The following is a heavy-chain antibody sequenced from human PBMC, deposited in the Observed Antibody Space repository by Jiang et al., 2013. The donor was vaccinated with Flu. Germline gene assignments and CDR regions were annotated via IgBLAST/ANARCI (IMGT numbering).Heavy chain of an antibody. CDR1: GASISSGTYY. CDR2: SGST. D-gene: IGHD3-10*02. J-gene: IGHJ6*02. V-gene: IGHV4-39*01. Sequence: GSGLVKPSETLSLTCTVSGASISSGTYYWGWIRQPPGKGLEWIGKSGSTNYNPSLKSRVSTWEDTSKNQFFLKLSSLTAADTAVYYCVRQWSGSHYNDGMDVWGHGTTVTVSS. CDR3: VRQWSGSHYNDGMDV.